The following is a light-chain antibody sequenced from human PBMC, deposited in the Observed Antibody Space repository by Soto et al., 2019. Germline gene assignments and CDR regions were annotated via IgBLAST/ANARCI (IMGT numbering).Light chain of an antibody. CDR3: QQYTQSLWT. CDR1: QSVSSN. CDR2: GVS. J-gene: IGKJ1*01. V-gene: IGKV3D-15*01. Sequence: EIVMTQSPATLSVSPGERATLSCRASQSVSSNLAWYQQKPGQAPRLLIYGVSNRATGIPDRFSGSGSGTDFTLTINRLEPEDFAVYYCQQYTQSLWTFGRGTKVDI.